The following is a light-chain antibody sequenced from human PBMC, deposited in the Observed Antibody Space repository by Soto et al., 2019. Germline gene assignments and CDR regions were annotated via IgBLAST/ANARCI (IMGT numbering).Light chain of an antibody. CDR2: DAS. J-gene: IGKJ1*01. CDR3: QQRSNWPRT. CDR1: QGVSSY. V-gene: IGKV3-11*01. Sequence: EILLTQSPATLSLSPGESATLSCRASQGVSSYLAWYQQKPGQAPRLLIYDASTRXXVIPARFSGSGSGTDFTLTISSLEPEDFAVYYRQQRSNWPRTFGQGTKVDIK.